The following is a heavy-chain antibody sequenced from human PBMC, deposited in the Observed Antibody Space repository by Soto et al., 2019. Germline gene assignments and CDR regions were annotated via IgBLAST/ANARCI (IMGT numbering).Heavy chain of an antibody. Sequence: SGPTLVNPTQTLTLTCTLSGFSVSARGVGVGWIRQPPGKALEWLAIIYWNDDKLYRPSLQSRLTITKDTSKNQVVLTMTNMDPVDTATYYCAHSPWGAAPDYWGQGTPVTVSS. CDR2: IYWNDDK. CDR3: AHSPWGAAPDY. D-gene: IGHD3-16*01. J-gene: IGHJ4*02. V-gene: IGHV2-5*01. CDR1: GFSVSARGVG.